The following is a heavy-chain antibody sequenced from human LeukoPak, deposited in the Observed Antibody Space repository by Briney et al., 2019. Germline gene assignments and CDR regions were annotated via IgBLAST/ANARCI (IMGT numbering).Heavy chain of an antibody. CDR2: VYYSGTT. CDR3: ARQADSSLYYYFDN. D-gene: IGHD6-13*01. V-gene: IGHV4-59*08. Sequence: SSETLSLTCTVSGGSISGYYWSWIRQPPGKGLEWIGCVYYSGTTNYNPSLKRRVTISLDTSRNQFSLKLSPVTAADTAVYYCARQADSSLYYYFDNWGQGTLVTVSS. J-gene: IGHJ4*02. CDR1: GGSISGYY.